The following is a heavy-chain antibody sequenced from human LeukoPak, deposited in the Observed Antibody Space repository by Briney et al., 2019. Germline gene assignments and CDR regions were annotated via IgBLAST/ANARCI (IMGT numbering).Heavy chain of an antibody. Sequence: SETLSLTCTVSGGSISSHYWSWIRQPPGKGLEWIGYIYYSGSTNYNPSLKSRVTISVDTSKNQFSLKLSSVTAADTAVYYCARDPSSWTYFDYWGQGTLVTVSS. CDR2: IYYSGST. CDR1: GGSISSHY. V-gene: IGHV4-59*11. CDR3: ARDPSSWTYFDY. J-gene: IGHJ4*02. D-gene: IGHD6-13*01.